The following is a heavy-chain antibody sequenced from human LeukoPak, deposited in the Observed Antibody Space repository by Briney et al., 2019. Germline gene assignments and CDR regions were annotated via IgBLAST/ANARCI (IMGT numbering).Heavy chain of an antibody. Sequence: GASVKVSCKASGGTFSSYAISWVRQAPGQGLEWMGGIIPIFGTANYAQKFQGRVTITADEPTSTAYMELSSLRSEDTAVYYCARVPESRVVPAVVGYYYYGMDVWGQGTTVTVSS. CDR2: IIPIFGTA. D-gene: IGHD2-2*01. CDR3: ARVPESRVVPAVVGYYYYGMDV. CDR1: GGTFSSYA. J-gene: IGHJ6*02. V-gene: IGHV1-69*13.